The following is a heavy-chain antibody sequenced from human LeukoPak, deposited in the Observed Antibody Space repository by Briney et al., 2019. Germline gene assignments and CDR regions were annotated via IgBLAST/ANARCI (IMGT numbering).Heavy chain of an antibody. D-gene: IGHD6-19*01. CDR1: GGTFSSYA. CDR3: ARVVKYSSGPLTDLLPYYFDY. J-gene: IGHJ4*02. V-gene: IGHV1-69*13. CDR2: IIPIFGTA. Sequence: GASVKVSCKASGGTFSSYAISWVRQAPGQGLEWMGGIIPIFGTANYAQKFQGRVTITADESTSTAYMELSSLRSEDMAVYCCARVVKYSSGPLTDLLPYYFDYWGQGTLVTVFS.